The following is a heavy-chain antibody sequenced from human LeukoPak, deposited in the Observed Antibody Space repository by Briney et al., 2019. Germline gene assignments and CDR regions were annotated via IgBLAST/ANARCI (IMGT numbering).Heavy chain of an antibody. CDR1: GGSFSGYY. Sequence: SETLSLTCAVYGGSFSGYYWSWIRQPPGKGLEWIGEINHSGSTNYNPSLKSRVTISVDTSKNQFSLKLSSVTAADTAVYYCARAAPTTAQGRPTDYWGQGTLVTVSS. CDR2: INHSGST. J-gene: IGHJ4*02. D-gene: IGHD4-17*01. CDR3: ARAAPTTAQGRPTDY. V-gene: IGHV4-34*01.